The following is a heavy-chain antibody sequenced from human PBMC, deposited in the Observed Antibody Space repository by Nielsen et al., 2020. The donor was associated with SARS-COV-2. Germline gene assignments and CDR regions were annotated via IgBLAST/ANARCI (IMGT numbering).Heavy chain of an antibody. V-gene: IGHV1-46*01. J-gene: IGHJ4*02. Sequence: ASVKVSCKASGYTFTSYYMHWVRQAPGQGLEWMGIINPSGGSTSYAQKFQGRVTMTRDTSASTVYMELSSLRSEDTAVYYCAREGILTGPDYWGQGTLVTVSS. CDR3: AREGILTGPDY. CDR2: INPSGGST. D-gene: IGHD3-9*01. CDR1: GYTFTSYY.